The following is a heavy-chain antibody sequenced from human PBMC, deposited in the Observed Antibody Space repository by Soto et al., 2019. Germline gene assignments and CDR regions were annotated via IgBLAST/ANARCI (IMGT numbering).Heavy chain of an antibody. CDR3: AYYDSSGFLDY. D-gene: IGHD3-22*01. Sequence: GGSLRLPCAASGFTFSSNAMSWVRQAPGKGLEWVSAISGSGGSTYYADSLKGRFTISRDNSKNTLYLQMNSLRAEDTAVYYCAYYDSSGFLDYWGQGTLVTVSS. V-gene: IGHV3-23*01. CDR2: ISGSGGST. J-gene: IGHJ4*02. CDR1: GFTFSSNA.